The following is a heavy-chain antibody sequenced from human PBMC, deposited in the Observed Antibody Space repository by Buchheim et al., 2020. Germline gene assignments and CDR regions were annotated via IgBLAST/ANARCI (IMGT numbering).Heavy chain of an antibody. J-gene: IGHJ6*03. Sequence: QVQLVESGGGLVKPGGSPRLSCAASGFTFSDYYMSWIRQAPGKGLEWVSYISSSGSTIYYADSVKGRFTISRDNAKNSLYLQMNSLRAEDTAVYYCARAPSGYSSSWSHYYYYYYMDVWGKGTT. V-gene: IGHV3-11*01. CDR2: ISSSGSTI. D-gene: IGHD6-13*01. CDR1: GFTFSDYY. CDR3: ARAPSGYSSSWSHYYYYYYMDV.